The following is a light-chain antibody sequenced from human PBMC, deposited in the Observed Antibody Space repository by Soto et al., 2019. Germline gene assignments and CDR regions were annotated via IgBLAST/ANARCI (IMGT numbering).Light chain of an antibody. CDR1: QSVVYSSNNKNY. Sequence: DIVMTQSPDSLAVSLGERATINCKSSQSVVYSSNNKNYLAWYQQKPGQPPKLLIYWASTRESGVPDRFSGSGSGTDFTLTISSLQAEDVAVYYCQQYYSTLFTFGPGTKVDI. CDR3: QQYYSTLFT. J-gene: IGKJ3*01. V-gene: IGKV4-1*01. CDR2: WAS.